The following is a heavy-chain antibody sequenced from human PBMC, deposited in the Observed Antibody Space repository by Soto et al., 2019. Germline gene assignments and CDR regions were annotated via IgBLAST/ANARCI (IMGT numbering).Heavy chain of an antibody. CDR1: GGSISSYY. J-gene: IGHJ5*02. Sequence: SETLSLTCTVSGGSISSYYWSWIRQPPGKGLEWIGYIYYSGSTNYNPSLKSRVTISVDTSKNQFSLKLSSVTAADTAVYYCAREVAAAGTFWFDPWGQGTLVTVSS. D-gene: IGHD6-13*01. CDR2: IYYSGST. CDR3: AREVAAAGTFWFDP. V-gene: IGHV4-59*01.